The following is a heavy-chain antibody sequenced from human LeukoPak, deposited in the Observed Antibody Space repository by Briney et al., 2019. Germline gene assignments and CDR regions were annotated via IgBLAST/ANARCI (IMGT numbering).Heavy chain of an antibody. V-gene: IGHV4-59*08. CDR3: ARSRPYSSSWYFFDY. D-gene: IGHD6-13*01. J-gene: IGHJ4*02. Sequence: KTSETLSLTCTASGGSISSYYWSWIRQPPGKGLEWIGYIYYSGSTNYNPSLKSRVTISVDTSKNQFSLKLSSVTAADTAVYYCARSRPYSSSWYFFDYWGQGTLVTVSS. CDR2: IYYSGST. CDR1: GGSISSYY.